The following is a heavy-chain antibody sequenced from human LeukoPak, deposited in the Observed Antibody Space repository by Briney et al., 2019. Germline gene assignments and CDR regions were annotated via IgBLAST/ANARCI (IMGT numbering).Heavy chain of an antibody. CDR1: GGSISSYY. D-gene: IGHD3-10*01. CDR2: IYYSGST. Sequence: SETLSLTCTVSGGSISSYYWSWIRQPPGKGLGWIGYIYYSGSTNYNPSLKSRVTISVDTSKNQFSLKLSSVTAADTAVYYCARRGGGPYFDYWGQGTLVTVSS. CDR3: ARRGGGPYFDY. V-gene: IGHV4-59*08. J-gene: IGHJ4*02.